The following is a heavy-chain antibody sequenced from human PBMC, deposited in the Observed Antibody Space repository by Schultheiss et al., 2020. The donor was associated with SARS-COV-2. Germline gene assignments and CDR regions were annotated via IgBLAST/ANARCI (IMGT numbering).Heavy chain of an antibody. V-gene: IGHV1-46*01. J-gene: IGHJ5*02. Sequence: ASVKVSCKASEFLLGTFHIHWVRQAPGLGLQWMGIINPYGGRADYAQKFQDRVTMTSDTSRNTVSMELRSLKSDDTAVYYCARLQVAGTGLDPWGQGTLVTVSS. CDR3: ARLQVAGTGLDP. CDR2: INPYGGRA. CDR1: EFLLGTFH. D-gene: IGHD6-19*01.